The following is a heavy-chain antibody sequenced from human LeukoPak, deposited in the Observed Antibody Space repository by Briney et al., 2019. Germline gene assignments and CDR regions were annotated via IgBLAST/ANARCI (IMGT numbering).Heavy chain of an antibody. Sequence: GGSLRLSCAASGFTFSSYSMNWVRQAPGKGLEWVSYISSSSSTIYYADSVKGRFTISRDNAKNTLYLQMNSLRAEDTAVYYCARVDYDFWSVNWFDPWGQGTLVTVSS. J-gene: IGHJ5*02. V-gene: IGHV3-48*04. CDR2: ISSSSSTI. CDR3: ARVDYDFWSVNWFDP. CDR1: GFTFSSYS. D-gene: IGHD3-3*01.